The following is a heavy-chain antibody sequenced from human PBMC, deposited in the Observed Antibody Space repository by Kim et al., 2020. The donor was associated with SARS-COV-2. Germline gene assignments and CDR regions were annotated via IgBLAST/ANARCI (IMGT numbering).Heavy chain of an antibody. J-gene: IGHJ4*02. CDR3: ARAVSYSSSSGYFDY. D-gene: IGHD6-6*01. CDR2: INPSADAT. Sequence: ASVKVSCKASGYIFTSYYVHWVRQAPGRGLEWMGVINPSADATTYGQKFLGRVPVTRDRSTNTVYMELSGLTSDDTAVYYCARAVSYSSSSGYFDYWGQG. V-gene: IGHV1-46*01. CDR1: GYIFTSYY.